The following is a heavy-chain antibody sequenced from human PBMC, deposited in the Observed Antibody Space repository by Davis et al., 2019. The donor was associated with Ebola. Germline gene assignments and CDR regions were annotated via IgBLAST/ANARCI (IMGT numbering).Heavy chain of an antibody. CDR3: AKSGLSFGVVKYHYGMDV. D-gene: IGHD3-3*01. CDR2: MSGSGVTT. V-gene: IGHV3-23*01. CDR1: VITFSSYA. J-gene: IGHJ6*04. Sequence: GESLKISCTDSVITFSSYAMTWVRQAPGKGLEWVSVMSGSGVTTYYADSVKGRFTISRDNSKNTLYLQMNSLRAEDTAVYYCAKSGLSFGVVKYHYGMDVWGKGTTVTVSS.